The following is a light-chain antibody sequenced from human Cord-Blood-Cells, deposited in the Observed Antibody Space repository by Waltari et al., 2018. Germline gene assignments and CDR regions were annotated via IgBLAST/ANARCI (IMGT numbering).Light chain of an antibody. CDR3: CSYAGSYTWV. CDR2: DVS. Sequence: QSALTQPRSVSGSPGLSVTLSSTGTSSDGGGYNYVSWYQQHPGKAPKLMIYDVSKRPSGVPDRFSGSKSGNTASLTISGLQAEDEADYYCCSYAGSYTWVFGGGTKLTVL. V-gene: IGLV2-11*01. J-gene: IGLJ3*02. CDR1: SSDGGGYNY.